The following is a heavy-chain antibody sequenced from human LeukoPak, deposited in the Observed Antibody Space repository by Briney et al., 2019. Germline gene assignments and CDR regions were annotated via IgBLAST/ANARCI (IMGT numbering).Heavy chain of an antibody. V-gene: IGHV3-21*01. J-gene: IGHJ3*02. CDR1: GFTFSSYR. Sequence: GGSLRLSCAASGFTFSSYRMNWVRQAPGKGLEWVSSISSSSSYIYYADSVKGRFTISRDNAKNSLYLQMNSPRAEDTAVYYCARPENIVVVPAADAFDIWGQGTMVTVSS. CDR2: ISSSSSYI. D-gene: IGHD2-2*01. CDR3: ARPENIVVVPAADAFDI.